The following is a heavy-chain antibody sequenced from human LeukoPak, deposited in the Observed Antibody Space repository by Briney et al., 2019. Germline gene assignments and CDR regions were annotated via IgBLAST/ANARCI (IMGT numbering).Heavy chain of an antibody. CDR2: IYYSGST. J-gene: IGHJ4*02. CDR1: GGSISSYY. CDR3: ARAIAGAEVQIDY. D-gene: IGHD6-13*01. V-gene: IGHV4-59*01. Sequence: SETLSLTRTVSGGSISSYYWSWIRQPPGKGGEWIGYIYYSGSTNYNPSLKSRVTISVDTSKNQCSLKLSSVTAADTAVYYCARAIAGAEVQIDYWGQGTLVTVSS.